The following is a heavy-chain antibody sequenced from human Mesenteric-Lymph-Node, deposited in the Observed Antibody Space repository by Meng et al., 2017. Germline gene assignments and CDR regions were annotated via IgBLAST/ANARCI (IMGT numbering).Heavy chain of an antibody. V-gene: IGHV3-23*01. D-gene: IGHD2-15*01. CDR3: ANTYCSGKRCDRNSET. CDR2: ITDSGGVT. J-gene: IGHJ5*02. Sequence: GGSLRLSCAASGFIFSSYTMTWVRQAPGKGLEWVSSITDSGGVTYYAESVKGRFTISRDNSKSTVSLQMNSLSADDTAVYFCANTYCSGKRCDRNSETWGQGTLVTVSS. CDR1: GFIFSSYT.